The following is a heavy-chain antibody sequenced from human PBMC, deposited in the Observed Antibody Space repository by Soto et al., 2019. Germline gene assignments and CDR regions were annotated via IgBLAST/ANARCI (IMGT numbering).Heavy chain of an antibody. J-gene: IGHJ3*02. CDR1: GFTFSSYG. CDR2: ISYDGSNK. Sequence: PGGSLRLSCAASGFTFSSYGMHWVRQAPGKGLEWVAVISYDGSNKYYADSVKGRFTISRDNSKNTLYLQMNSLRAEDTAVYYCAKGGEGLRSLNDNAFDIWGQGTMVTVSS. CDR3: AKGGEGLRSLNDNAFDI. D-gene: IGHD4-17*01. V-gene: IGHV3-30*18.